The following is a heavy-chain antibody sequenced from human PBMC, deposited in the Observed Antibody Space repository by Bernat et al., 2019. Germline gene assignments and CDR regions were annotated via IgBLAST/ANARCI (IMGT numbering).Heavy chain of an antibody. J-gene: IGHJ4*02. CDR1: GFTFSSYW. CDR3: ARDLAFGIPDY. V-gene: IGHV3-7*03. CDR2: IKQDGSEK. Sequence: EVQLVESGGGLVQPGGSLRLSCAASGFTFSSYWMSWVRQAPGKGLEWVANIKQDGSEKYYVDSMKGRFTISRDNAKNSLYLQMNSLRAEDTAVYYCARDLAFGIPDYWGQGTLVTVSS. D-gene: IGHD3-16*01.